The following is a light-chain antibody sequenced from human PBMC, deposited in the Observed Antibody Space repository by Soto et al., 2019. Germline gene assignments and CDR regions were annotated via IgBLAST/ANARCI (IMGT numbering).Light chain of an antibody. Sequence: HSALTQPASVSGSPGQSITISCTGTSSDVGSGNVVSWYQHYPGKAPQLMIYEAFQRPSGVSSRFSGSKSGNTASLTISGLQAEDEADYYCCSHAGSDTYVFGTGTKVTVL. CDR3: CSHAGSDTYV. V-gene: IGLV2-23*01. CDR2: EAF. J-gene: IGLJ1*01. CDR1: SSDVGSGNV.